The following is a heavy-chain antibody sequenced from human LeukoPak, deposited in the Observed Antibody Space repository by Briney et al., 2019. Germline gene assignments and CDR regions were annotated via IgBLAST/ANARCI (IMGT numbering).Heavy chain of an antibody. J-gene: IGHJ4*02. CDR1: GYTFTSYA. Sequence: EASVKVSCKASGYTFTSYAMHWVRQAPGQRLEWMGWINAGNGNTKYSQEFQGRVTITRDTSASTAYMELSSLRSEDMAVYYCARAEPIVGATAFDYWGQGTLVTVSS. CDR3: ARAEPIVGATAFDY. D-gene: IGHD1-26*01. V-gene: IGHV1-3*03. CDR2: INAGNGNT.